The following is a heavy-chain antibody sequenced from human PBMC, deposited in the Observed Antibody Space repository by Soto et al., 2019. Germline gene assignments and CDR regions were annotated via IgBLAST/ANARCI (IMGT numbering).Heavy chain of an antibody. Sequence: QVQLQESGPGLLKASQTLSLTCSVFGGSVSTGDFYWSWIRQPPGKGLEWIGYIYYSGSSYYHPSLKGRVVISVDASKNQFSLNLRSVTAADTAIYFCDRGILDHGGHFDYWGRGTLVDVSS. CDR2: IYYSGSS. CDR3: DRGILDHGGHFDY. V-gene: IGHV4-30-4*01. D-gene: IGHD4-17*01. CDR1: GGSVSTGDFY. J-gene: IGHJ4*02.